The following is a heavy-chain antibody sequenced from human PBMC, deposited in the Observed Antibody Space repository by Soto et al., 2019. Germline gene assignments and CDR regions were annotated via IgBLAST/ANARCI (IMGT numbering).Heavy chain of an antibody. V-gene: IGHV4-30-4*01. CDR3: ARLLMNYYRLDD. CDR2: IYYSGST. D-gene: IGHD3-10*01. CDR1: GAYIIRREYY. J-gene: IGHJ4*02. Sequence: SGTQSLTCPDSGAYIIRREYYWSWISQPPGKGLEWIGHIYYSGSTYYNPSLKSRAGISVDSSKSQVSLKLTSVTAADTAVYFCARLLMNYYRLDDWGQGALVTVSS.